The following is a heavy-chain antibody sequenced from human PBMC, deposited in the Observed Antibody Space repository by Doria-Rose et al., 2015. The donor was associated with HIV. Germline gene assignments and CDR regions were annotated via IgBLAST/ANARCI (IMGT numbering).Heavy chain of an antibody. CDR1: GGSIGSGSYY. J-gene: IGHJ4*02. CDR2: TYIRGST. D-gene: IGHD1-20*01. V-gene: IGHV4-61*02. CDR3: ARTANWNDGRVDS. Sequence: VQLQESGPGVVKPSPTLSLTCTVSGGSIGSGSYYWSWIRPPAGKGLEWIGRTYIRGSTDYNPSLQSRVTISVDPSKNQFSLEVNSVTAADTAVYYCARTANWNDGRVDSWGQGTSVIVSS.